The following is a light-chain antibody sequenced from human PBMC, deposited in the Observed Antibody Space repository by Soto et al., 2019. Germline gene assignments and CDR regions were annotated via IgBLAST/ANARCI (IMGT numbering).Light chain of an antibody. V-gene: IGLV2-11*01. Sequence: QSVLTQPRSVSGSPGQSVTISCTGTSSDVGAYNYVSWYQQHPGKAPKIIIYDVSQRPSGVPDRFSGSKSGNTASLTISGLQAEDEADYYCCSYVGSYTLVFGGGTKLTVL. CDR2: DVS. CDR1: SSDVGAYNY. CDR3: CSYVGSYTLV. J-gene: IGLJ2*01.